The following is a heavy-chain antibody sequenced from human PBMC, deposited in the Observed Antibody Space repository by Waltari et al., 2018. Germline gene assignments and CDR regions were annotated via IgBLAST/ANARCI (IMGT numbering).Heavy chain of an antibody. CDR3: AREWGVMVGTAGYYFDY. J-gene: IGHJ4*02. CDR1: GFTFSSYT. D-gene: IGHD2-15*01. V-gene: IGHV3-21*01. CDR2: ISSGSSYI. Sequence: EVQLVGSGGGLVKPGGSLRLACAASGFTFSSYTMNWVRQAPGKGLGWVSSISSGSSYIYYADSVKGRFTISRDNAKNSRYLQMNSLRAEDTAVYYCAREWGVMVGTAGYYFDYWGQGTLVTVSS.